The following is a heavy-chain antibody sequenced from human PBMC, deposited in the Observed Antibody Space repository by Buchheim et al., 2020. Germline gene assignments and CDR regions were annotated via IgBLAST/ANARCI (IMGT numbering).Heavy chain of an antibody. J-gene: IGHJ6*02. CDR2: ISGSGGST. CDR3: AKDARGRCTNGVCYFAIDF. V-gene: IGHV3-23*01. CDR1: GFTFSSYA. Sequence: EVQLLESGGGVVQPGGSLRLSCAASGFTFSSYAMSWVRQAPGKGLEWVSAISGSGGSTYYADSVKGRFTISRDNSKNTLYLQMNSLRAEDTAVYYCAKDARGRCTNGVCYFAIDFWGQGT. D-gene: IGHD2-8*01.